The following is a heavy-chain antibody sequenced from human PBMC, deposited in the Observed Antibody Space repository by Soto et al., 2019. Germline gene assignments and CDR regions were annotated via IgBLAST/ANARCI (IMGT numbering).Heavy chain of an antibody. CDR2: INPSGGDT. V-gene: IGHV1-46*01. D-gene: IGHD6-13*01. CDR1: GYTFTRHY. CDR3: ARENCSTTWALDY. Sequence: ASVKVSCKTSGYTFTRHYNHWVRQAPGQGLEWMGIINPSGGDTSYTLNFQGRVTMTRDTSTNTVYMEVNSLKSEDTAMYYCARENCSTTWALDYWGQGTWSPSPQ. J-gene: IGHJ4*02.